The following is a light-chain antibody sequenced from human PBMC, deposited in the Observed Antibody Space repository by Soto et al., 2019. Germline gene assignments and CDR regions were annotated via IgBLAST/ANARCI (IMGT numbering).Light chain of an antibody. Sequence: IVMTQSPLSLPVTPGEPASISCRSSQSLLKRNGYNCLEWYLQKPGQSPQLLIYLGSNRASGVPDRFSGSGSGTDFTLKISRVEAEDVGVYFCMQSLQTPLTFGQGTKVDIK. CDR1: QSLLKRNGYNC. J-gene: IGKJ1*01. V-gene: IGKV2-28*01. CDR3: MQSLQTPLT. CDR2: LGS.